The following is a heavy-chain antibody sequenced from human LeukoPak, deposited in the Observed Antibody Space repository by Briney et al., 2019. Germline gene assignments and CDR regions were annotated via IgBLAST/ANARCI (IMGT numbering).Heavy chain of an antibody. Sequence: GGSLRLSCADSGCTFSSYSMNWVRQAPGKGLEWVSSISSSSSYIYYADSVKGRFTISRDNAKNSLYLQMNSLRAEDTAVYYCAIIPDYYDSSGYFDYWGQGTLVTVSS. CDR3: AIIPDYYDSSGYFDY. D-gene: IGHD3-22*01. J-gene: IGHJ4*02. V-gene: IGHV3-21*01. CDR1: GCTFSSYS. CDR2: ISSSSSYI.